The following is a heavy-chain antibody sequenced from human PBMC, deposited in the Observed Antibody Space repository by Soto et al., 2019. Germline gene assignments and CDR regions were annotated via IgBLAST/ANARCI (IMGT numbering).Heavy chain of an antibody. V-gene: IGHV1-2*02. CDR1: GDTFTANY. J-gene: IGHJ4*02. CDR3: ARDLDTGGGSEGFDY. Sequence: GASVKVSCKASGDTFTANYIHWVRQAPGQGFEWMGWINPKSGGTKYPQKFQGRVTMTRDTSLSTVYMTLTRLTSDDTAVYYCARDLDTGGGSEGFDYWGQGTLVTVSS. CDR2: INPKSGGT. D-gene: IGHD1-26*01.